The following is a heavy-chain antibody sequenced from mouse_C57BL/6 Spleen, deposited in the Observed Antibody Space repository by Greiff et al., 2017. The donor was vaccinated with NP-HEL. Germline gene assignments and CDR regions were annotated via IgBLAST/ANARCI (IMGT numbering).Heavy chain of an antibody. V-gene: IGHV1-4*01. J-gene: IGHJ2*01. CDR3: ARGFPTPLDY. CDR1: GYTFTSYT. Sequence: VQLQQSGAELARPGASVKMSCKASGYTFTSYTMHWVKQRPGQGLEWIGYINPSSGYTKYNQKFKDKATLTANKSSSTAYMQLSSLTSEDSAVYYCARGFPTPLDYWGQGTTLTVSS. D-gene: IGHD1-1*01. CDR2: INPSSGYT.